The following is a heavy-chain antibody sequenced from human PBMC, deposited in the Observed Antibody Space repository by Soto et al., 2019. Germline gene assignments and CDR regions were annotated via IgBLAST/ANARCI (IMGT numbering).Heavy chain of an antibody. CDR1: GFSLSGYG. CDR2: IWYHGTTK. V-gene: IGHV3-33*01. Sequence: HPGGSLRLSCEVSGFSLSGYGMHWVRQAPGKGLEWVAVIWYHGTTKNYADSVKGRFTISRDTSKNTVYLQMDSLKVEDTAVYYCARDVDRTSHLNWFDPWGQGVMVTVSS. D-gene: IGHD5-12*01. J-gene: IGHJ5*02. CDR3: ARDVDRTSHLNWFDP.